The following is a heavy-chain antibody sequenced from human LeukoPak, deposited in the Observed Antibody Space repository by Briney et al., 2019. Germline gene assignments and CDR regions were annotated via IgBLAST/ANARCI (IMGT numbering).Heavy chain of an antibody. Sequence: SQTLSLTCALSGDSFSSNSAAWDSVRQSPSRGLEWLGRTYYRSKWSSGYAESVKSRLTVSPDTSKNQFSLQLRSVTPEDTAVYYCARSQTGGTFDYWGQGALVTASS. CDR3: ARSQTGGTFDY. J-gene: IGHJ4*02. CDR2: TYYRSKWSS. CDR1: GDSFSSNSAA. V-gene: IGHV6-1*01. D-gene: IGHD1-26*01.